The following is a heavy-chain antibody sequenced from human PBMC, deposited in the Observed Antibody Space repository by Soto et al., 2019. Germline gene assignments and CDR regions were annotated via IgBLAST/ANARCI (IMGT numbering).Heavy chain of an antibody. CDR3: ARASYSRGQVNYYYYGMDV. V-gene: IGHV1-18*01. CDR1: GYTCTSYG. CDR2: ISAYNGNT. Sequence: ASVKVSCKASGYTCTSYGISWVRQAPGQGLEWMGWISAYNGNTNYAQKLQGRVTMTTDTSTSTAYMELRSLRSDDTAVYYCARASYSRGQVNYYYYGMDVWGQGTTVTVSS. D-gene: IGHD6-19*01. J-gene: IGHJ6*02.